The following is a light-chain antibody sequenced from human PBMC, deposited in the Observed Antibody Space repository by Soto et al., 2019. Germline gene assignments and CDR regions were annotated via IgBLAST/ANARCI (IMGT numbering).Light chain of an antibody. CDR3: RQYFQWSLYA. CDR1: QSVNSV. CDR2: DSS. J-gene: IGKJ2*01. Sequence: EIVMTQSPAPVPASPGERVTLSTRASQSVNSVLAWYQQTPGQAPRPLIYDSSTRAAGVPSRFSGSGSGTEFNPTSSSLQSEYFSLYYGRQYFQWSLYAFGQGTK. V-gene: IGKV3-15*01.